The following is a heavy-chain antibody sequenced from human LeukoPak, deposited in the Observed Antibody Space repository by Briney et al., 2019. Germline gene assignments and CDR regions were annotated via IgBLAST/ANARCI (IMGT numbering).Heavy chain of an antibody. CDR3: ARASSIAAAGSSFVYWFDP. CDR1: GGTFSSYA. D-gene: IGHD6-13*01. J-gene: IGHJ5*02. Sequence: GASVKVSCKASGGTFSSYAISWVRQAPGQGLEWMGGIIPIFGTANYAQKFQGRVTITADESTSTAYMELSSLRSEDTAVYYCARASSIAAAGSSFVYWFDPWGQGTLVTVSS. CDR2: IIPIFGTA. V-gene: IGHV1-69*13.